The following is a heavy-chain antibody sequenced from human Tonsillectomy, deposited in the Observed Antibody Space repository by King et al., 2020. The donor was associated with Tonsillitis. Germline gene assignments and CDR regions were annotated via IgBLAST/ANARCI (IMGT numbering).Heavy chain of an antibody. Sequence: QLQESGPGLVKPSETLSLTCTVSGGSISSYYWSWIRQPPGKGLEWIGYIYYSGSTKYKPSLKSRVTISVDTSKNQFSLKLSSVTAADTAVYYCARRRRMVRGVDDAFDIWGQGTMVTVSS. CDR1: GGSISSYY. J-gene: IGHJ3*02. CDR3: ARRRRMVRGVDDAFDI. CDR2: IYYSGST. D-gene: IGHD3-10*01. V-gene: IGHV4-59*08.